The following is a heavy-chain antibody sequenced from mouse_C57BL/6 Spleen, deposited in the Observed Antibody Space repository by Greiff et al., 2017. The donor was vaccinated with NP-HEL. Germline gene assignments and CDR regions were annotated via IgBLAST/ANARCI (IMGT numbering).Heavy chain of an antibody. D-gene: IGHD2-5*01. CDR3: ARWGYSNFSYYFDY. Sequence: QVQLKESGPELVKPGASVKISCKASGYAFSSSWMNWVKQRPGKGLEWIGRIYPGDGDTNYNGKFKGKATLTADKSSSTAYMQLSSLTSEDSAVYFCARWGYSNFSYYFDYWGQGTTLTVSS. CDR2: IYPGDGDT. J-gene: IGHJ2*01. V-gene: IGHV1-82*01. CDR1: GYAFSSSW.